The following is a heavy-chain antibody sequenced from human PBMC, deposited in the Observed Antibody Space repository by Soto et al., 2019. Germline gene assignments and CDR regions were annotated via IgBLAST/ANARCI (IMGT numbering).Heavy chain of an antibody. D-gene: IGHD1-26*01. Sequence: ASVKVSCKVSGYTLTELSMHWVRQAPGKGLEWMGGFDPEDGETIYAQKFQGGVTMTEDTSTDTAYMELSSLRSEDTAVYYCATVLLMGRIDLGWFDPWGQGTLVTVSS. J-gene: IGHJ5*02. CDR3: ATVLLMGRIDLGWFDP. V-gene: IGHV1-24*01. CDR1: GYTLTELS. CDR2: FDPEDGET.